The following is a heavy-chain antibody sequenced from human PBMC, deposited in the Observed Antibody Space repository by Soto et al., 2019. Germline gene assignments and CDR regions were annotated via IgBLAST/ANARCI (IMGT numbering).Heavy chain of an antibody. V-gene: IGHV4-30-4*01. J-gene: IGHJ6*02. CDR2: IYYSGST. CDR3: ARAVGDYDFWGGYPNYYYGMDV. CDR1: GGSISSGDYY. D-gene: IGHD3-3*01. Sequence: TLSLTCTVSGGSISSGDYYWSWIRQPPGKGLEWIGYIYYSGSTYYNPSLKSRVTISVDTSKNQFSLKLSSVTAADTAVYYCARAVGDYDFWGGYPNYYYGMDVWGQGTTVTVSS.